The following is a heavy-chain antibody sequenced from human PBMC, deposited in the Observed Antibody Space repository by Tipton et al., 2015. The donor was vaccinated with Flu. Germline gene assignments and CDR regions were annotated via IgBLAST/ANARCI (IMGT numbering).Heavy chain of an antibody. V-gene: IGHV3-53*01. J-gene: IGHJ2*01. CDR2: IYSGGTT. D-gene: IGHD6-6*01. CDR3: ARDTVRSSSSVWYFDL. CDR1: GFTASSNY. Sequence: SLRLSCAASGFTASSNYMSWVRQAPGKGLEWVSVIYSGGTTYYADSVKGRFTISRDNSKNTLYLHMNNLRAEDTAVYYCARDTVRSSSSVWYFDLWGRGTLVTVSS.